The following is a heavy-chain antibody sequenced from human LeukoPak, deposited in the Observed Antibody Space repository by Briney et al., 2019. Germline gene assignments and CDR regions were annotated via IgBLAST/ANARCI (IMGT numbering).Heavy chain of an antibody. Sequence: PGGSLRLSCAASGFTFDDYAMHWVRQAPGKGLEWVSLISWNGGSTYYADSVKGRFTISRDNSKNSLYLQMNSLRAEDTALYYCAKDGVVAALGDNWFDPWGQGTLVTVSS. V-gene: IGHV3-43D*03. D-gene: IGHD2-15*01. CDR1: GFTFDDYA. CDR2: ISWNGGST. J-gene: IGHJ5*02. CDR3: AKDGVVAALGDNWFDP.